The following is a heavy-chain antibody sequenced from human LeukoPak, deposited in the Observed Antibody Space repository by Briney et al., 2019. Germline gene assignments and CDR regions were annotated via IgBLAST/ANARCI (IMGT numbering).Heavy chain of an antibody. J-gene: IGHJ4*02. Sequence: PGGSLRLSCAASGFTFSSYSMNWVRQAPGKGLEWVSSISSSSSYIYYADSVKGRFTISRDNAKNSLYLQMNSLRAEDTAVYYCARGGYCSSTSCYIGYYFDYWGQGTLVTVSS. V-gene: IGHV3-21*01. CDR1: GFTFSSYS. CDR2: ISSSSSYI. D-gene: IGHD2-2*02. CDR3: ARGGYCSSTSCYIGYYFDY.